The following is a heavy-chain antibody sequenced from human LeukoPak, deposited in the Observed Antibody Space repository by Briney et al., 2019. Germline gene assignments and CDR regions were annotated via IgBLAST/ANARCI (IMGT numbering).Heavy chain of an antibody. CDR2: IYTSGST. Sequence: SETLSLTCTVSGGSISSGSYYWSWIRQPAGKGLEWIGRIYTSGSTNYNPSLKSRVTISVDTSKNQFSLKLSSVTAADTAVYYCVRVRYYYDSSGYGAAFDIWGQGTMVTVSS. J-gene: IGHJ3*02. D-gene: IGHD3-22*01. CDR3: VRVRYYYDSSGYGAAFDI. V-gene: IGHV4-61*02. CDR1: GGSISSGSYY.